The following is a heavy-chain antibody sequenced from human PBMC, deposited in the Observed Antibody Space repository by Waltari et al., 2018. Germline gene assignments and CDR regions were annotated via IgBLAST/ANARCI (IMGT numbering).Heavy chain of an antibody. CDR2: ISWNSGSI. V-gene: IGHV3-9*01. CDR3: AKGGDGYNYADY. J-gene: IGHJ4*02. CDR1: GFTFDAYA. Sequence: EVQLVESGGGLVQPGRSLRLSCAASGFTFDAYAMHWVRQAPGKGLEWVSGISWNSGSIGYADSVKGRFTISRDNAKNSLYLQMNSLRAEDTALYYCAKGGDGYNYADYWGQGTLVTVSS. D-gene: IGHD5-12*01.